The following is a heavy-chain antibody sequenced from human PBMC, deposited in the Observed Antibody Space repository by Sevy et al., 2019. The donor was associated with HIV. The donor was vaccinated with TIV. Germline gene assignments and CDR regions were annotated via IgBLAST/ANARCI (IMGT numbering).Heavy chain of an antibody. D-gene: IGHD5-12*01. J-gene: IGHJ4*02. CDR1: GGSISGYY. CDR3: AREADGYNYVAEF. Sequence: SETLSLICTVSGGSISGYYWNWIQQPAGKGLEWIGRIYSTGRSNYHPSLKRRVTMSVDTSKNKFSLRLSSVTAADTAVYFCAREADGYNYVAEFWGQGTLVTVSS. CDR2: IYSTGRS. V-gene: IGHV4-4*07.